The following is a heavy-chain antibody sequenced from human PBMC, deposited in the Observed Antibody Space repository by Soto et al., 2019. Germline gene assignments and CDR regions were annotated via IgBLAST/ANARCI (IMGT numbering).Heavy chain of an antibody. D-gene: IGHD3-22*01. V-gene: IGHV1-18*01. CDR3: ARANYYDSSGFADDFDI. CDR1: GYTFSSYG. J-gene: IGHJ3*02. Sequence: QVQLVQSGAEVKKPGASVKVSCKASGYTFSSYGISWVRQAPGQGLEWMGWISAYNGNTKYAQKLQGRFTMTTDTSTSTAYMELRSLRSDDTALYYCARANYYDSSGFADDFDIWGQGTMVTVSS. CDR2: ISAYNGNT.